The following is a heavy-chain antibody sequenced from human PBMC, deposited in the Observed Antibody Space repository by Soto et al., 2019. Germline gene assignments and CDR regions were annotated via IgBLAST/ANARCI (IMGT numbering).Heavy chain of an antibody. Sequence: SETLSLTCTVSGGSISSGGYYWSWIRQHPGKGLEWIGYIYYSGSTYYNPSLKSRVTISVDTSKNQFSLKLSSVTAADTAVYYCARDIIRVVPAAMRRVLGAFDIGGQGTMVTVS. CDR1: GGSISSGGYY. D-gene: IGHD2-2*01. V-gene: IGHV4-31*03. CDR2: IYYSGST. CDR3: ARDIIRVVPAAMRRVLGAFDI. J-gene: IGHJ3*02.